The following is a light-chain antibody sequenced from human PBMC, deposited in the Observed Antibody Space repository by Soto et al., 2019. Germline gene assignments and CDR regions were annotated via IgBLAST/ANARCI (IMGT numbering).Light chain of an antibody. CDR1: ISDIGGYRY. CDR2: DVT. J-gene: IGLJ2*01. V-gene: IGLV2-14*03. CDR3: TSYTSDSSVI. Sequence: QSALTQPASVSGSPGQSVTISCTGTISDIGGYRYVSWYQQRPGKAPKLMIHDVTNRPSGVSDRVSGAKSGNTASLTISGLQAEDEADYYCTSYTSDSSVIFGGGTKLTGL.